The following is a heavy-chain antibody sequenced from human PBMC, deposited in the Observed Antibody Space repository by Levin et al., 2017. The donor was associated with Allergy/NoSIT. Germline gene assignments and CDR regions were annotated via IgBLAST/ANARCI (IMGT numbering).Heavy chain of an antibody. CDR3: AKRGYCSGNTCQSHDAIDV. V-gene: IGHV3-30*18. CDR1: GFQFSLYG. CDR2: IVFDGNDQ. D-gene: IGHD2-15*01. J-gene: IGHJ3*01. Sequence: LSLTCAASGFQFSLYGMHWVRQAPGKGLEWVALIVFDGNDQYYADSVKGRFTISRDNSKNTLYLQMSSLRENDTAIYYCAKRGYCSGNTCQSHDAIDVWGQETLVIVSS.